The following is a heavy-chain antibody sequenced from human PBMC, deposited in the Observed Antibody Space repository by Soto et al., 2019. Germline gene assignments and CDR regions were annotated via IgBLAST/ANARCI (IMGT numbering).Heavy chain of an antibody. J-gene: IGHJ1*01. CDR1: GFTFSSYA. CDR2: ISNDGMNT. CDR3: AKGLRFMEH. Sequence: PGGSLRLSCVASGFTFSSYALHWVRQAPGKGLEWVALISNDGMNTFYADSVKGRMTVSRDKAEKTMYLQMNSLTAEDTAVYYRAKGLRFMEHWGQGTVVTVSS. D-gene: IGHD1-1*01. V-gene: IGHV3-30-3*02.